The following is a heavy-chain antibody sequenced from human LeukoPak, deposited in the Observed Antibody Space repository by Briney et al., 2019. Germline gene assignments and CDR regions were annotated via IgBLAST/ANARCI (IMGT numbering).Heavy chain of an antibody. D-gene: IGHD3-9*01. Sequence: GESLKISCKGSGYTFSTSWIGWVRQMPGRGLEWMGIIYPGDSDTRYSPSFQGQVTISADKSISTAYLQWSSLKASDTAMYYCARPSYNDTNYWGQGTLVTVSS. CDR2: IYPGDSDT. V-gene: IGHV5-51*01. CDR1: GYTFSTSW. J-gene: IGHJ4*02. CDR3: ARPSYNDTNY.